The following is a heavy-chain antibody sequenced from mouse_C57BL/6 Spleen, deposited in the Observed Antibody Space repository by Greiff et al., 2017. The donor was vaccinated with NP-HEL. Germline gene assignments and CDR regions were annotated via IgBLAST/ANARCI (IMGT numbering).Heavy chain of an antibody. J-gene: IGHJ2*01. Sequence: DVKLVESGAELVKPGASVKLSCTASGFNIKDYYMHWVKQRTEQGLEWIGRIDPEDGETKYAPKFQGKATITADTSSNTAYLQLSSLTSEDTAVYYCARSGGFPYYFDYWGQGTTLTVSS. D-gene: IGHD3-1*01. CDR3: ARSGGFPYYFDY. CDR2: IDPEDGET. CDR1: GFNIKDYY. V-gene: IGHV14-2*01.